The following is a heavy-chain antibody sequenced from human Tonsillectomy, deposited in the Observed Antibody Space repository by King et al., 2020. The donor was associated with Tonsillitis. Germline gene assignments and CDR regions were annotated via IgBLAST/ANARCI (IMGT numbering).Heavy chain of an antibody. Sequence: QLVQSGGGGVQPGRSLRLSCAASGFTFSRYGMPWGRQGPGKGLEWVAVIWDDGRNKYYATSVKGRFTISRENSKNTLYLQMNSLRAEDTAVYYCARDSKRSDAFDIWGQGTMVTVSS. D-gene: IGHD3-3*02. V-gene: IGHV3-33*08. CDR3: ARDSKRSDAFDI. CDR1: GFTFSRYG. J-gene: IGHJ3*02. CDR2: IWDDGRNK.